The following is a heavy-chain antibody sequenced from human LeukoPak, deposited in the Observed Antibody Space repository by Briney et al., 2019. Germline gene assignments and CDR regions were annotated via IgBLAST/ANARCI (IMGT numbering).Heavy chain of an antibody. D-gene: IGHD3-22*01. CDR2: INHSGST. J-gene: IGHJ4*02. V-gene: IGHV4-34*01. Sequence: SETLSLTCAVYGGSFSGYYWSWIRQPPGKGLEWIGEINHSGSTNYNPSLKSRVTIPVDTSKNQFSLKLSSVTAADTAVYYCARQHDYYDDSGYYYWGQGTLVTVSS. CDR3: ARQHDYYDDSGYYY. CDR1: GGSFSGYY.